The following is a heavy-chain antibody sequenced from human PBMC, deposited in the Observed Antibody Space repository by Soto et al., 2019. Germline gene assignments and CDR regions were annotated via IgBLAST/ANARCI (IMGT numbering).Heavy chain of an antibody. CDR3: ARGFIGEKSGYDFAYYYYYYMDV. D-gene: IGHD5-12*01. V-gene: IGHV1-18*01. Sequence: QVQLVQSGAEVKKPGASVKVSCKASGYTFTSYGISWVRQAPGQGLEWMGWISAYNGNTNYAQKLQGRVTMTTDTSTSTVYMELRSLRSDDTAVYYCARGFIGEKSGYDFAYYYYYYMDVWGKGTTVTVSS. J-gene: IGHJ6*03. CDR1: GYTFTSYG. CDR2: ISAYNGNT.